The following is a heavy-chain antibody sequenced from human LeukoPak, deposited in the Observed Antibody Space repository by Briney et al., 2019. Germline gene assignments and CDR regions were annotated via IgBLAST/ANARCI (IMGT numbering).Heavy chain of an antibody. V-gene: IGHV3-74*01. CDR3: ASLDSSGYYYFDY. D-gene: IGHD3-22*01. CDR1: GFTFSSYW. CDR2: INSDGSST. J-gene: IGHJ4*02. Sequence: PGGSLRLSCAASGFTFSSYWMHWVRQAPGKGLVWVSRINSDGSSTIYADSVKGRFTISRDNAKNTLYLQMNSLRAEDTAVYYCASLDSSGYYYFDYWGQGTLVTVSS.